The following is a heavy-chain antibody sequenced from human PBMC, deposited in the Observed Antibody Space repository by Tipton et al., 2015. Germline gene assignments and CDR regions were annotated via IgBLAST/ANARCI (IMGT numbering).Heavy chain of an antibody. Sequence: TLSLTCTVSGGSLSGYYWNWIRQTPGKGLEWIGYMHYTGSTNYNPSLKGRVTISVDTSKTQFSLKMNSMTASDTAVYYCARARGRHGGLFDSWGQGILVTVSP. V-gene: IGHV4-59*01. CDR2: MHYTGST. D-gene: IGHD4-23*01. J-gene: IGHJ4*02. CDR1: GGSLSGYY. CDR3: ARARGRHGGLFDS.